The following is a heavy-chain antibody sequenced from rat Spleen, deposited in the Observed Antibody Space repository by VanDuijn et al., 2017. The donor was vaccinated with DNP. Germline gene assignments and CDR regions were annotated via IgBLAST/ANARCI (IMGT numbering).Heavy chain of an antibody. J-gene: IGHJ2*01. D-gene: IGHD1-6*01. V-gene: IGHV3-3*01. CDR2: INSAGST. CDR3: ARGDILRSFDY. Sequence: EVQLQESGPGLVEPSQSLSLTCSVTGYSITSCCRWTWIRKFPGHKLEWMGYINSAGSTNYNPSLKGRISITSDTSKNQFFLQLNSVTTEDTARYFCARGDILRSFDYWGQGVMVTVSS. CDR1: GYSITSCCR.